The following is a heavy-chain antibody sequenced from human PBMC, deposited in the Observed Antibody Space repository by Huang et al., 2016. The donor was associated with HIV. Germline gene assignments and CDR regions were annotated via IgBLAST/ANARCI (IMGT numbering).Heavy chain of an antibody. CDR1: GYRFRSNW. CDR2: IYPGYSDT. V-gene: IGHV5-51*01. D-gene: IGHD3-10*01. CDR3: ARLIGSPSFYYGLDV. J-gene: IGHJ6*02. Sequence: EVQLVQSGAEVKETGESLKISCKGSGYRFRSNWIGWVRQMPGKGLEWLVIIYPGYSDTRYSPSFQGQVTISADKSINTAYLQWSSLKASDTAMYYCARLIGSPSFYYGLDVWGQGTTVTVSS.